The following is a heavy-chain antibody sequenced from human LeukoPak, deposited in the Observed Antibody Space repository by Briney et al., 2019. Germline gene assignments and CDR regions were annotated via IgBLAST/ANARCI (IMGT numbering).Heavy chain of an antibody. CDR3: AKASGYSSGWEDY. Sequence: GGPLRLSCAASGFTFDDYAMHWVRQAPGKGLEWVSGISWNSGSIGYADSVKGRFTISRDNAKNSLYLQMNSLRAEDTALYYCAKASGYSSGWEDYWGQGTLVTVSS. V-gene: IGHV3-9*01. CDR2: ISWNSGSI. CDR1: GFTFDDYA. J-gene: IGHJ4*02. D-gene: IGHD6-19*01.